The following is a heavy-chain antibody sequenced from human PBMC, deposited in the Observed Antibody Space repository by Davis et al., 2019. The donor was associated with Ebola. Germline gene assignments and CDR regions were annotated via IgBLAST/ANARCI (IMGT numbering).Heavy chain of an antibody. CDR1: GGTFSSYA. CDR3: AREAHYDFWSGYPY. V-gene: IGHV1-69*13. CDR2: IIPIFGTA. D-gene: IGHD3-3*01. J-gene: IGHJ4*02. Sequence: SVKVSCKASGGTFSSYAISWVRQAPGQGLEWMGGIIPIFGTANYAQKFQGRVTITADESTSTAYMEPSSLRSEDTAVYYCAREAHYDFWSGYPYWGQGTLVTVSS.